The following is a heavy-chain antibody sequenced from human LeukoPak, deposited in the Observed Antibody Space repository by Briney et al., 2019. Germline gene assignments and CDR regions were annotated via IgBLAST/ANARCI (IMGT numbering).Heavy chain of an antibody. J-gene: IGHJ4*02. CDR3: ARDARMLLTHFLDY. CDR1: GGSFSGYY. V-gene: IGHV4-34*01. D-gene: IGHD2-8*01. CDR2: INHSGST. Sequence: PSETLSLTCAVYGGSFSGYYWSWIRQPPGKGLEWIGEINHSGSTNYNPSLKSRVTISVDTSKNQFSLKLSSVTAADTAVYYCARDARMLLTHFLDYWGQGTLVTVSS.